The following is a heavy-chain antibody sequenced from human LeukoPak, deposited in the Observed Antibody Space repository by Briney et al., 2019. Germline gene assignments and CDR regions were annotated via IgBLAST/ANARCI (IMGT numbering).Heavy chain of an antibody. D-gene: IGHD6-19*01. CDR2: INHSGST. Sequence: PSETLSLTCAVSGGSFSGYYWSWIRQPPGKGLEWIGEINHSGSTNYNPSLKSRVTISVDTSKNQFSLKLSSVTAADTAAYYCARGYSSGWSGYWGQGTLVTVSS. CDR1: GGSFSGYY. J-gene: IGHJ4*02. V-gene: IGHV4-34*01. CDR3: ARGYSSGWSGY.